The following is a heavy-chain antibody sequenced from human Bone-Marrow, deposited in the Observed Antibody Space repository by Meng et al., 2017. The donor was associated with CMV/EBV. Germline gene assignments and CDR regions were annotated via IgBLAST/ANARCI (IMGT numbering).Heavy chain of an antibody. D-gene: IGHD3-16*01. CDR1: GFTFDDYA. V-gene: IGHV3-21*01. Sequence: ETLSLTCAASGFTFDDYAMHWVRQAPGKGLEWVSSISSSSSYIYYADSVKGRFTISRDNAKNSLYLQMNSLRAEDTAVYYCARVGPPVAFDIWGQGTMVTVSS. CDR2: ISSSSSYI. J-gene: IGHJ3*02. CDR3: ARVGPPVAFDI.